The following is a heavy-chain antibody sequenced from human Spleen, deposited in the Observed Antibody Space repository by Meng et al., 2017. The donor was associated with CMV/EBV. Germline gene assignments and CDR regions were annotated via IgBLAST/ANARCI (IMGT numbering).Heavy chain of an antibody. Sequence: SVKVSCKASGGTFSSYTISWVRQAPGQGLEWMGRIIPILGIANYAQKFQGRVTITADKSTSTAYMELSSLRSEDTAVYYCASDEPGCGGSYYGYYYYGMDVWGQGTTVTVSS. CDR3: ASDEPGCGGSYYGYYYYGMDV. D-gene: IGHD1-26*01. V-gene: IGHV1-69*02. CDR2: IIPILGIA. J-gene: IGHJ6*02. CDR1: GGTFSSYT.